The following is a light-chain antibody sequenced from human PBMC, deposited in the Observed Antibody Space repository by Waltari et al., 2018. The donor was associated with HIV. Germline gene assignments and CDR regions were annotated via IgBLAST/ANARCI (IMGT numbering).Light chain of an antibody. V-gene: IGLV2-14*03. J-gene: IGLJ3*02. Sequence: QSALTQPASVSASPGQSITISCRGSRSDLGVYISVSWYQQHQGGFPNVIIYVVFSRPSGVSNRFSGSKSGNTASLTISGLQTEDEADYYCTSFTRNDTLMFGGGTRVTVL. CDR2: VVF. CDR3: TSFTRNDTLM. CDR1: RSDLGVYIS.